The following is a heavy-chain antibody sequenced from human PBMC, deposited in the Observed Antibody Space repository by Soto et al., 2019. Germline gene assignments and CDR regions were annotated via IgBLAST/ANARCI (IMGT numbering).Heavy chain of an antibody. CDR2: IGTLHDT. D-gene: IGHD2-8*02. V-gene: IGHV3-13*01. Sequence: EVHLVESGGGLVQPGGSLRLSCAASGFTFSASDMHWVRQATGKGLEWVAAIGTLHDTYYPDSVKGRFTISRENAKNSLYLQMNSLRAGDTAVYYCARQASYWHGGGGWFDPWGQGTLVTVSS. CDR1: GFTFSASD. CDR3: ARQASYWHGGGGWFDP. J-gene: IGHJ5*02.